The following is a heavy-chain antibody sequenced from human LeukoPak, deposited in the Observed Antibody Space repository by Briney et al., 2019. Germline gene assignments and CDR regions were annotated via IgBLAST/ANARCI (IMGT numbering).Heavy chain of an antibody. CDR1: GFTFRDFA. D-gene: IGHD3-9*01. V-gene: IGHV3-23*01. J-gene: IGHJ4*02. CDR3: AKWGDYDVLTGYYVSDY. CDR2: ITCSGGNT. Sequence: GGSLTLYCSASGFTFRDFAMRWVRQAPGRGRDGVSAITCSGGNTYYTDSVKGRFTIPRDNPKNTLYLQMNSLRAEDPAVYYCAKWGDYDVLTGYYVSDYRGQGALVTVPS.